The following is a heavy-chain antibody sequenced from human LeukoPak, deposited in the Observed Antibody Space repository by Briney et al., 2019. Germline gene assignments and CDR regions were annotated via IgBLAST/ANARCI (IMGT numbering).Heavy chain of an antibody. CDR1: GFTFSNAW. CDR2: IKSKTDGGTT. D-gene: IGHD3-16*01. J-gene: IGHJ4*02. V-gene: IGHV3-15*01. CDR3: TTAPRGLWGVDY. Sequence: PGGSLRLSCAASGFTFSNAWMSWVRQAPGKGLEWVGRIKSKTDGGTTDYAAPVKGRFTISRDDSKNTLYLQMNSLKTEDTAVYYCTTAPRGLWGVDYWGQGTLVTVSS.